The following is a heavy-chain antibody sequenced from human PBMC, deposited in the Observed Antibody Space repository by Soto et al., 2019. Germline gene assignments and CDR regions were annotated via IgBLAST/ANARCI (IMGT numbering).Heavy chain of an antibody. Sequence: ASVKVSCKASGYTFTTYSMHWVRQTPGHGLECMGVINPSGGRTSYAQKFQGRVTMTRDTSTSTVHMELSNLRSEDTAVYFCARRGRYDVLTGHYILLYYLDNSGRGTLVTVS. CDR2: INPSGGRT. J-gene: IGHJ4*01. V-gene: IGHV1-46*01. D-gene: IGHD3-9*01. CDR1: GYTFTTYS. CDR3: ARRGRYDVLTGHYILLYYLDN.